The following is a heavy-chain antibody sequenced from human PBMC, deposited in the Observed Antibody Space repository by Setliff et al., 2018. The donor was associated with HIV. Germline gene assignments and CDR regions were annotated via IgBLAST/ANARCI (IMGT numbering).Heavy chain of an antibody. J-gene: IGHJ4*02. Sequence: SVKVSCKASGGTFSSYAISWVRQAPGQGLEWMGGIIPLFGTENYAQKFQGRVTITADESTSTAYMELSSLRSEDTAVYYCARAQPTNRIAAAGFDYWGQGTLVTVSS. CDR3: ARAQPTNRIAAAGFDY. D-gene: IGHD6-13*01. V-gene: IGHV1-69*13. CDR2: IIPLFGTE. CDR1: GGTFSSYA.